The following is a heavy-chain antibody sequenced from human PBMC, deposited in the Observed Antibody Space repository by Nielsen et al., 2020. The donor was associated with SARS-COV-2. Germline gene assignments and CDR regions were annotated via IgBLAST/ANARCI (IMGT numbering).Heavy chain of an antibody. CDR2: ISYDGSNK. CDR3: ASSKSGSYFAPFDY. V-gene: IGHV3-30*19. J-gene: IGHJ4*02. Sequence: GESLKISCAASGFTFSSYGMHWVRQAPGKGLEWVAVISYDGSNKYYADSVKGRFTISRDNSKNTLYLQMNSLRAEDTAVYYCASSKSGSYFAPFDYWGQGTLVTVSS. D-gene: IGHD1-26*01. CDR1: GFTFSSYG.